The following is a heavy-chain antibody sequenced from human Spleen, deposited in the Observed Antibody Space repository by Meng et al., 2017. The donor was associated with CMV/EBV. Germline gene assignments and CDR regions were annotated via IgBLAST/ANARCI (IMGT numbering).Heavy chain of an antibody. CDR1: GASISSGNW. CDR3: ARGGGCSSSSCDLDY. J-gene: IGHJ4*02. Sequence: RGSGPGLVKPSETLSLTCVVSGASISSGNWWNWVRQPPGKGLEWIGDIYHSGSTNYNPSLKSRVTISVDKSKNQFSLKLSSVTAADTAMYYCARGGGCSSSSCDLDYWGQGVLVTVSS. D-gene: IGHD2-2*01. V-gene: IGHV4-4*02. CDR2: IYHSGST.